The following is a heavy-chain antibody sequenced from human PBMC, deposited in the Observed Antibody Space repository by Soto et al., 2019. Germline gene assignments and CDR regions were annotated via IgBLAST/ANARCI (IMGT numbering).Heavy chain of an antibody. J-gene: IGHJ6*02. CDR3: ARTGSINYDFWSGPAYGMDV. Sequence: SETLSLTCAVYGGSFSGYYWSWIRQPPGKGLEWIGEINHSGSTNYNPSLKSRVTISVDTSKNQFSLKLSSVTAADTAVYYCARTGSINYDFWSGPAYGMDVWGQGTTVTVSS. V-gene: IGHV4-34*01. CDR1: GGSFSGYY. D-gene: IGHD3-3*01. CDR2: INHSGST.